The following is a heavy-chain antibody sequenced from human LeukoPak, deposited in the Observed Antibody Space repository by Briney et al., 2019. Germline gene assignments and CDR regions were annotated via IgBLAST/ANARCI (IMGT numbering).Heavy chain of an antibody. CDR2: ISHSGST. D-gene: IGHD1-7*01. CDR3: AREGGWNFSRPTDY. J-gene: IGHJ4*02. V-gene: IGHV4-30-2*01. CDR1: GGSISTGGYF. Sequence: PSQTLSLTCTVSGGSISTGGYFWTWIRLPPGKGLEWIGYISHSGSTYYNPYPKSRVTISVDRSKNQFSLKLSSVTAADTAVYYCAREGGWNFSRPTDYWGQGTLVTVSS.